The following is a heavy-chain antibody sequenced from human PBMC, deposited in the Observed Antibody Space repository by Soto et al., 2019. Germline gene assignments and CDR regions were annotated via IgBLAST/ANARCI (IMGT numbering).Heavy chain of an antibody. CDR2: ISGSGSTI. CDR3: AKVFYYYDSSGYYYFDY. CDR1: VFTFSSYA. J-gene: IGHJ4*02. V-gene: IGHV3-23*01. D-gene: IGHD3-22*01. Sequence: WGSLLLSCAASVFTFSSYAVSWVRQAPGNGPEWISSISGSGSTIYYADSVKGRFTISRDNSKNTLYLQMSSLRAEDTAVYYCAKVFYYYDSSGYYYFDYWGQGTMVTVSS.